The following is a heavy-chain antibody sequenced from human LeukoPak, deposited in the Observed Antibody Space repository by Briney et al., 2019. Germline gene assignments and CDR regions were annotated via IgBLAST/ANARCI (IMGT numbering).Heavy chain of an antibody. CDR1: GYIFTSYW. V-gene: IGHV5-51*01. CDR2: IYPGDSDT. D-gene: IGHD1-26*01. CDR3: ATLGPKNSGSYSAAFDI. J-gene: IGHJ3*02. Sequence: KPGESLKISCEGSGYIFTSYWIGWVRQMRGKGLEWMGIIYPGDSDTRYSPSFQGQVTISADKSISTAYLQWSSLKASDTAMYYCATLGPKNSGSYSAAFDIWGQGTMVTVSS.